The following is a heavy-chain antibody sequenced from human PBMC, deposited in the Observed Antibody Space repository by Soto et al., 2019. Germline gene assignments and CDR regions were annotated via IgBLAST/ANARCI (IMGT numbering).Heavy chain of an antibody. CDR1: GYTFPSYY. Sequence: GASVKVSCKASGYTFPSYYMHCVRQAPGQVLEWMGIINPSGGSTSYAQKFQGRVTMTRDTSTSTVYMELSSLRSEDTAVYYCARVTAAGKDYYYYGMDVWGQGTTVTVSS. D-gene: IGHD6-13*01. J-gene: IGHJ6*02. V-gene: IGHV1-46*01. CDR2: INPSGGST. CDR3: ARVTAAGKDYYYYGMDV.